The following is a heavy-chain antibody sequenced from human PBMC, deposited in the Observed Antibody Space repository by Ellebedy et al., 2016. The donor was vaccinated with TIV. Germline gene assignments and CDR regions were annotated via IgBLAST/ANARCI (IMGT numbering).Heavy chain of an antibody. CDR3: ARGKSGTYIHHAFDY. Sequence: GESLKISCAASGFTFSNYAMSWARQAPGKGLEWVSGFGVSGDSTYYAESVKGRFTCSRDNSKNTLYLQMNSLRDEDTAINYCARGKSGTYIHHAFDYWGQGTLVTVSS. V-gene: IGHV3-23*01. CDR2: FGVSGDST. CDR1: GFTFSNYA. J-gene: IGHJ4*02. D-gene: IGHD1-14*01.